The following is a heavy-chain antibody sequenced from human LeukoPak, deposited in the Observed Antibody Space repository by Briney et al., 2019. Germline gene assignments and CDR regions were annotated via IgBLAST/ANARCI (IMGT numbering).Heavy chain of an antibody. V-gene: IGHV4-30-4*01. CDR2: IYYSGST. Sequence: PSETLSLTCTVSGGSISSGDYYWSWLRQPPGKGLEWIGYIYYSGSTYYNPSLKSRVTISVDTSKNQFSLKLSSVTAADTAVYYCAREKLLLRWFDPWGQGTLVTVSS. J-gene: IGHJ5*02. D-gene: IGHD2-15*01. CDR3: AREKLLLRWFDP. CDR1: GGSISSGDYY.